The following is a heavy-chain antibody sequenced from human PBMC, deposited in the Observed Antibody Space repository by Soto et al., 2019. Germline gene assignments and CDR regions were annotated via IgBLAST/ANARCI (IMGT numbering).Heavy chain of an antibody. V-gene: IGHV3-53*04. CDR1: GFTVSSNY. CDR3: ARNSLGDFWSGYPRVFDY. Sequence: GGSLRLSCAASGFTVSSNYMSWVRQAPGKGLEWVSVIYSGGSTYYADSVKGRFTISRHNSKNTLYLQMNSLRAEDTAVYYCARNSLGDFWSGYPRVFDYWGQGTLVTVSS. CDR2: IYSGGST. D-gene: IGHD3-3*01. J-gene: IGHJ4*02.